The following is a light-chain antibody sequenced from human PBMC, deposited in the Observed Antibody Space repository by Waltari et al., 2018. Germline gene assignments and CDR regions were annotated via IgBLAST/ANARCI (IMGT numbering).Light chain of an antibody. Sequence: QSALTQPASVSGSPGQSITISCIGTNSDVGAYNYVSWYQHHPGKAPKLMIYEVSNRPSGVSNRFSGSKSGNTASLTISGLQAEDEADYYCSSYTGSSVVFGGGTKLTVL. CDR2: EVS. CDR1: NSDVGAYNY. CDR3: SSYTGSSVV. V-gene: IGLV2-14*01. J-gene: IGLJ2*01.